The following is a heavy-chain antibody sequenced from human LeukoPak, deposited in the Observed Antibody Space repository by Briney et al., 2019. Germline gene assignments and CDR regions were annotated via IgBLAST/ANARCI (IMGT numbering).Heavy chain of an antibody. CDR2: IKSKTDGGTT. V-gene: IGHV3-15*01. CDR1: GFTFSNAW. J-gene: IGHJ4*02. CDR3: TTDGLYYGSGIDY. Sequence: GGSLRLSCAASGFTFSNAWMSWVRQAPGKGLEWVGRIKSKTDGGTTDYAAPVKGRFTISRDDSKNTLYLQMNSLKTEDTAVYYCTTDGLYYGSGIDYWGQGTLVTVSS. D-gene: IGHD3-10*01.